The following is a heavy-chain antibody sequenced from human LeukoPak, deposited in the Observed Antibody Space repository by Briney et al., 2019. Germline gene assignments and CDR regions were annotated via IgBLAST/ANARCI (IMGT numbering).Heavy chain of an antibody. CDR3: ASSGWELLLLY. Sequence: GGSLRLSCAASGFTVSSNYMSWVRQAPGKGLEWVSVIYSGGSTYYADSVKGRFTISRDNSKNTLYLQMNSLRAEDTAVYYCASSGWELLLLYWGQGTLVTVSS. J-gene: IGHJ4*02. V-gene: IGHV3-66*01. D-gene: IGHD1-26*01. CDR2: IYSGGST. CDR1: GFTVSSNY.